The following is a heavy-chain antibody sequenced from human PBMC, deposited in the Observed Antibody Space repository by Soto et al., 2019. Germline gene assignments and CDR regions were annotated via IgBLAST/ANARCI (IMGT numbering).Heavy chain of an antibody. CDR3: AKVRGRGLGSCSGGSCAAGAI. CDR1: GFTFSGYA. J-gene: IGHJ3*02. CDR2: ISGSGGST. Sequence: GGSLRLSCAASGFTFSGYAMSWVRQAPGKGLEWVSAISGSGGSTYYADSVKGRFTISRDNSKNTLYLQMNSLRAEDTAVYYCAKVRGRGLGSCSGGSCAAGAIWGQGTMVTVSS. V-gene: IGHV3-23*01. D-gene: IGHD2-15*01.